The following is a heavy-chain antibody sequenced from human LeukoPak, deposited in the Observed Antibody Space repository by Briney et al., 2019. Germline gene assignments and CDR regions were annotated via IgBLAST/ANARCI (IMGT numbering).Heavy chain of an antibody. J-gene: IGHJ4*02. V-gene: IGHV3-23*01. D-gene: IGHD3-22*01. Sequence: GGSPRLSCAASGFTFSSYAMSWVRQAPGKGLEWVSAISGSGGSTYYADSVKGRFTISRDNSKNTLYLQMNSLRAEDTAVYYCAKDGGYYDSSGPGPVDYWGQGTLVTVSS. CDR1: GFTFSSYA. CDR3: AKDGGYYDSSGPGPVDY. CDR2: ISGSGGST.